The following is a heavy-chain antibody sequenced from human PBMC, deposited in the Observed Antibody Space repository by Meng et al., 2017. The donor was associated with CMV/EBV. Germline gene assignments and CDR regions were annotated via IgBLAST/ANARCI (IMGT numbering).Heavy chain of an antibody. D-gene: IGHD3-22*01. Sequence: ASVKVFCKASGYTFTGYYIHWWRQAPAQGLEWMGWINPNSGGTNYAQKFQGRVTMTKDTSISTAYTALSSLRSDETAVYYCATETQYYDSSGYPLRWGQGTLVTVSS. V-gene: IGHV1-2*02. CDR3: ATETQYYDSSGYPLR. CDR1: GYTFTGYY. CDR2: INPNSGGT. J-gene: IGHJ4*02.